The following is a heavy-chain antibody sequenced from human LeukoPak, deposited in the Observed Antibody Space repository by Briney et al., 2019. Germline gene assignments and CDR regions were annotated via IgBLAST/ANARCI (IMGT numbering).Heavy chain of an antibody. CDR3: ARDPGYCSSTSCYPNHDAFDI. Sequence: GGSLRLSCAASGFTFSSYAMHWVRQAPGKGLEWVAVISYDGSNKYYADSVKGRFTISRDNSKNTLYLQMNSLRAEDTAVYYCARDPGYCSSTSCYPNHDAFDIWGQGTMVTVSS. J-gene: IGHJ3*02. D-gene: IGHD2-2*01. V-gene: IGHV3-30*01. CDR2: ISYDGSNK. CDR1: GFTFSSYA.